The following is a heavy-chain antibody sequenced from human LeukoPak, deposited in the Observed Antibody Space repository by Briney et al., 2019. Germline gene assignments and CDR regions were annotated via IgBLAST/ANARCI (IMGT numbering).Heavy chain of an antibody. CDR2: IYYSGST. CDR1: GGSISSYY. Sequence: KSSETLSLTCTVSGGSISSYYWSWIRQPPGKGLEWIGYIYYSGSTNYNPSLKSRVTISVDTSKNQFSLKLSSVTAADTAVYYCARVRATVCFDYWGQGTLVTVSS. V-gene: IGHV4-59*01. CDR3: ARVRATVCFDY. D-gene: IGHD4-17*01. J-gene: IGHJ4*02.